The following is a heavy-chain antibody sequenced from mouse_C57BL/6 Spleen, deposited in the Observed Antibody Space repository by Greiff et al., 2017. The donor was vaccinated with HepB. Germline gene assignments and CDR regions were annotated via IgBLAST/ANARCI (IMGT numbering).Heavy chain of an antibody. J-gene: IGHJ4*01. V-gene: IGHV14-3*01. CDR1: GFNIKNTY. CDR2: IDPANGNT. Sequence: LVESVAELVRPGASVKLSCTASGFNIKNTYMHWVKQRPEQGLEWIGRIDPANGNTKYAPKFQGKATITADTSSNTAYLQLSSLTSEDTAIYYCARGGYYYGSSPYAMDYWGQGTSVTVSS. D-gene: IGHD1-1*01. CDR3: ARGGYYYGSSPYAMDY.